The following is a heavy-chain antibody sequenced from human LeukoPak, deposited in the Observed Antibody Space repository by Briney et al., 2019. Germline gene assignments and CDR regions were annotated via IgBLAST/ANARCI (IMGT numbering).Heavy chain of an antibody. Sequence: SETLSLTCTVSGGSMSPYHWGWIRQPPGKGLEWTGYIYYSGSTNYNPSLKSRVTISVDTSKNQFSLKLSSVTAADTAVYYCAREAYYYDSSGYYYTFDYWGQGTLVTVSS. CDR1: GGSMSPYH. D-gene: IGHD3-22*01. CDR2: IYYSGST. J-gene: IGHJ4*02. CDR3: AREAYYYDSSGYYYTFDY. V-gene: IGHV4-59*01.